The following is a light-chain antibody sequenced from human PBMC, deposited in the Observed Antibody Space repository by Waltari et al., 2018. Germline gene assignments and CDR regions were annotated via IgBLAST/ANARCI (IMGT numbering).Light chain of an antibody. CDR1: QSVSSS. Sequence: ETVLTQSPATLSLSPGERATLSCRASQSVSSSLAWYQQKPGQAPRLLISGSASRATGIPDSVTGSGSGTDFTLTISSLEPEDFAVYYCQQYSNWPLTFGGGTKVEIK. V-gene: IGKV3-15*01. CDR3: QQYSNWPLT. J-gene: IGKJ4*01. CDR2: GSA.